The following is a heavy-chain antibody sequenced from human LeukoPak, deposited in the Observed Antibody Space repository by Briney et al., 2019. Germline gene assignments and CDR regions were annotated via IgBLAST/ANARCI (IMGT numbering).Heavy chain of an antibody. D-gene: IGHD3-16*01. CDR3: AKFGAGGSNWYYFDY. CDR1: GFTFSSYG. J-gene: IGHJ4*02. V-gene: IGHV3-30*02. CDR2: IRYDGSNK. Sequence: GGSLRLSCAASGFTFSSYGMHWVRQAPGKGLEWVAFIRYDGSNKYYADSVKGRFTISRDNSKSTLYLQMNSLRAEDTAVYYCAKFGAGGSNWYYFDYWGQGTLVTVSS.